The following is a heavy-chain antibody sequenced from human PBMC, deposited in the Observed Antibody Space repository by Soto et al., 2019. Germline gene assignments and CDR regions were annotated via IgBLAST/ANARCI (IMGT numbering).Heavy chain of an antibody. CDR1: GYTLTELS. CDR2: FDPEDGET. V-gene: IGHV1-24*01. D-gene: IGHD3-22*01. Sequence: ASVKVSCKVSGYTLTELSMHWVRQAPGKGLEWMGGFDPEDGETIYAQKFQGRVTMTEDTSTDTAYMELSSLRSEDTAVYYCATDQLPRDYYDSSGTGIFDYWGQGTLVTVSS. J-gene: IGHJ4*02. CDR3: ATDQLPRDYYDSSGTGIFDY.